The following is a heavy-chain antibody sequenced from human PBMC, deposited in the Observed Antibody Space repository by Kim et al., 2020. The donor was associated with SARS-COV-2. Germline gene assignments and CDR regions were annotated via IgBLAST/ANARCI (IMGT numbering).Heavy chain of an antibody. Sequence: GGSLRLSCAASGFTFSSYSMNWVRQAPGKGLEWVSSISSSSSYIYYADSVKGRFTISRDNAKNSLYLQMNSLRAEDTAVYYCARVGRSPDHPAENYYYYYMDVWGKGTTVTVSS. D-gene: IGHD2-15*01. V-gene: IGHV3-21*01. CDR1: GFTFSSYS. CDR3: ARVGRSPDHPAENYYYYYMDV. J-gene: IGHJ6*03. CDR2: ISSSSSYI.